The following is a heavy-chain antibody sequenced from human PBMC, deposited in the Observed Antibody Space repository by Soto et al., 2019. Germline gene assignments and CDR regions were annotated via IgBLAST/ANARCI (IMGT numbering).Heavy chain of an antibody. D-gene: IGHD3-22*01. CDR1: GYSFTSYW. CDR3: ARQGPPYYDSSGTFDY. Sequence: GESLKISCKGSGYSFTSYWIGWVRQMPGKGPEWMGIIYPGDSDTRYSPSFQGQVTISADKSISTAYLQWSSLKASDTAMYYCARQGPPYYDSSGTFDYWGQGTLVTVSS. CDR2: IYPGDSDT. J-gene: IGHJ4*02. V-gene: IGHV5-51*01.